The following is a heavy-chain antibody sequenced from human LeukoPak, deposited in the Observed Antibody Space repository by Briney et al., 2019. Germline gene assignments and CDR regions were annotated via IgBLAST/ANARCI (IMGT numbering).Heavy chain of an antibody. CDR1: GYSFTSYW. CDR2: IYPGDSDT. D-gene: IGHD1-1*01. J-gene: IGHJ4*02. CDR3: ARSRWDATGYFDY. Sequence: GESLKISCKGSGYSFTSYWIDWVRQMPGKGLEWMGIIYPGDSDTRYSPSFQGQVTISADKSISTAYLQWSSLKASDTAMYYCARSRWDATGYFDYWGQGTLVTVSS. V-gene: IGHV5-51*01.